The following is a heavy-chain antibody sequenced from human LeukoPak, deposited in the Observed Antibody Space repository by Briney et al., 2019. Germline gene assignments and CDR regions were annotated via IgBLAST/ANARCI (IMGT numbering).Heavy chain of an antibody. CDR2: INHSGST. V-gene: IGHV4-34*01. CDR3: ARRIALYYGDYGWYFDL. Sequence: SETLPLTCVVYGGPFSGHYWSWIRPPPGKGLEWIGDINHSGSTTYNPPLKSRATISVDTSKNQFSLKLSSVTAADTAVYYCARRIALYYGDYGWYFDLWGRGTLVTVSS. D-gene: IGHD4-17*01. J-gene: IGHJ2*01. CDR1: GGPFSGHY.